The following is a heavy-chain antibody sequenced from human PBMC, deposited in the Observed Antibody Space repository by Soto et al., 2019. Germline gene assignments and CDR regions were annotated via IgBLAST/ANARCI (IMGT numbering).Heavy chain of an antibody. V-gene: IGHV3-33*01. D-gene: IGHD3-10*01. Sequence: QVQLVESGGGVVQPGRSLRLSCAASGFTFSSYGMHWVRQAPGKGLEWVAVIWYDGSNKYYADSVKGRFNISRDNSKNTLYLQMNSLRAEDTAVYYCARGPFYYGSGSYPYYIDYWGQGTLVTVSS. J-gene: IGHJ4*02. CDR1: GFTFSSYG. CDR3: ARGPFYYGSGSYPYYIDY. CDR2: IWYDGSNK.